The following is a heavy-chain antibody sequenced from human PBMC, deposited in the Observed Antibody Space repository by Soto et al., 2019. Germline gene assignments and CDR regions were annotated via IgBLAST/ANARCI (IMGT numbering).Heavy chain of an antibody. Sequence: PGGSLRLSCAASGCTFSSYWMSRVSQAPGKGLEWVANIKQDGSEKYYVDSVKGRFTISRDNAKNSLYLQMYSLRAEDTAVYYCARDRGRTTVTTSYFDYWGQGTLVTVSS. CDR3: ARDRGRTTVTTSYFDY. CDR1: GCTFSSYW. CDR2: IKQDGSEK. V-gene: IGHV3-7*05. D-gene: IGHD4-17*01. J-gene: IGHJ4*02.